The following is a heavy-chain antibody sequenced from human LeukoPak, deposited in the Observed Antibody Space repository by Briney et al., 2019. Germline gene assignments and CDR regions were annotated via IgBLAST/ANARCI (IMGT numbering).Heavy chain of an antibody. CDR1: GFSFRSYG. D-gene: IGHD6-13*01. V-gene: IGHV3-30*18. J-gene: IGHJ4*02. CDR3: AKALYSSSWYIH. Sequence: GGSLRLSCAASGFSFRSYGMHWVRQAPGKGLEWVAIISYDGSNKYYADSVKGRFTISRDNSKNTLYLQMNSLRAEDTAVYYCAKALYSSSWYIHWGQGTLVTVSS. CDR2: ISYDGSNK.